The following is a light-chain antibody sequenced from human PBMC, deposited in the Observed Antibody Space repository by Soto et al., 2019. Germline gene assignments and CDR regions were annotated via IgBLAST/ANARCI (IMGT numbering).Light chain of an antibody. CDR1: QSVSSN. J-gene: IGKJ4*01. V-gene: IGKV3-15*01. CDR2: GAS. Sequence: EIVMTQSPATLSVSPGERATLSCRASQSVSSNLAWYQQKPGQAPRLLIYGASTRATGIPARFSGSGSGTEFTLTISSLQTEDVAGYYCQQYNNWPPNTFGGGTKVEIK. CDR3: QQYNNWPPNT.